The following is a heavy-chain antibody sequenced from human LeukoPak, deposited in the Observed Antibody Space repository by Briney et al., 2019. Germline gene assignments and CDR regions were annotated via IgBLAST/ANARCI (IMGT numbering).Heavy chain of an antibody. Sequence: SETLSLTCTVSGGSISSYYWSWIRQPPGKGLEWIGCIYYSGSTNYNPSLKSRVTISVDTSKNRFSLKLSSVTAADTAVYYCARVRDSGHDYWGQGTLVTVSS. CDR2: IYYSGST. D-gene: IGHD5-12*01. CDR3: ARVRDSGHDY. CDR1: GGSISSYY. J-gene: IGHJ4*02. V-gene: IGHV4-59*01.